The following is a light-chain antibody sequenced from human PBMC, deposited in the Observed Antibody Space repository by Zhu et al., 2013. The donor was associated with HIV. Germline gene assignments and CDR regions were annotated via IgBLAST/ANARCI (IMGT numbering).Light chain of an antibody. CDR2: DVS. CDR1: QSLGTY. V-gene: IGKV3-11*01. J-gene: IGKJ5*01. Sequence: EIVLTQSPGTLSLSPGERATLSCRASQSLGTYLAWYQQRPGQAPRLLIYDVSKRASDIPARFRGSGSGADFTLTIDSLEPGDSAIYYCQQRRDWPPITFGQGTRLEI. CDR3: QQRRDWPPIT.